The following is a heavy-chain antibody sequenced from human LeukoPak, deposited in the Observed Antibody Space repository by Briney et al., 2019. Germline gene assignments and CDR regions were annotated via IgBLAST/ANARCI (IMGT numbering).Heavy chain of an antibody. J-gene: IGHJ3*02. CDR3: ARRGLVPAFDI. CDR1: GFTFSSYW. Sequence: GGSLRLSCAASGFTFSSYWMHWVRQAPGKGLVWLSRVNSDGNITTYADSVRGRFTLSRDNAKNTLYLQMNSLRAEDTAVYYCARRGLVPAFDIWGQGTMVSVTS. V-gene: IGHV3-74*01. CDR2: VNSDGNIT. D-gene: IGHD3-10*02.